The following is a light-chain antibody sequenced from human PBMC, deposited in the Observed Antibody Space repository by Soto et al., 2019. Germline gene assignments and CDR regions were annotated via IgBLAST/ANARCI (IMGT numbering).Light chain of an antibody. Sequence: DIVMTQSPLSLPVTPGEPASISCRSCQSLLHSNGYNYLDWYLQKPGQSPQLLIYLGSNRASGVPDRFSGSGSGTDVTLNFSRVEAEEVGVYYCMQARQTLRTFGQGTKLEIK. V-gene: IGKV2-28*01. CDR3: MQARQTLRT. CDR1: QSLLHSNGYNY. CDR2: LGS. J-gene: IGKJ2*02.